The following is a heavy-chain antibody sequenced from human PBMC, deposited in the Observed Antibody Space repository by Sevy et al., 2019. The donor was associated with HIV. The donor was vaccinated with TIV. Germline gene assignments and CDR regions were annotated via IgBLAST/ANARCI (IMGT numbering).Heavy chain of an antibody. D-gene: IGHD2-8*01. Sequence: GGSLRLSCAASGFTLSKYSMSWVRQPPGKGLEWVSTLSFGCGEINHADSVKGRFTISRDNSKNSLYLQMNNLRAEDTVVYYCSREGCTKPHDYWGQGTLVTVSS. J-gene: IGHJ4*02. CDR3: SREGCTKPHDY. CDR1: GFTLSKYS. CDR2: LSFGCGEI. V-gene: IGHV3-23*01.